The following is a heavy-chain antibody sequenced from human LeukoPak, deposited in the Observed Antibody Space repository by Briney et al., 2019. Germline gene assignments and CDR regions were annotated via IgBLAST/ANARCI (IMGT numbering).Heavy chain of an antibody. V-gene: IGHV1-69*05. D-gene: IGHD2-21*01. CDR2: IIPIFGTA. CDR3: GRVRLRTSAVRGSNSFDP. CDR1: GGTFSSYA. J-gene: IGHJ5*02. Sequence: SSVKVSCKASGGTFSSYAISWVRQASGQGLEWMGRIIPIFGTANYAQKFQGRVTITTDESTSTAYMELSSLRSEDTAVYYGGRVRLRTSAVRGSNSFDPWGQGTLVTVSS.